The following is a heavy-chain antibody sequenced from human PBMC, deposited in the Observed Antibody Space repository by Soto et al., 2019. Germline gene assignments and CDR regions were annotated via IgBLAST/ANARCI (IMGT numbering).Heavy chain of an antibody. Sequence: GGSLRLSCAASGFTFSNYEMSWVRQAPGKGLEWVSYISSSGKTIYYADSVRGRFTISRDNAKNTLYLQMNSLRAEDTAMYYCARDLGGAGSYWGQGTLVTVSS. CDR1: GFTFSNYE. V-gene: IGHV3-48*03. D-gene: IGHD1-26*01. J-gene: IGHJ4*02. CDR2: ISSSGKTI. CDR3: ARDLGGAGSY.